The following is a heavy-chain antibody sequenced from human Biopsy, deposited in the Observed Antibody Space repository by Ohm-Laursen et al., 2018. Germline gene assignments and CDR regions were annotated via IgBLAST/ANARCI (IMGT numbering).Heavy chain of an antibody. CDR1: GGSISSYY. Sequence: SDTLSLTCTVSGGSISSYYWSWIRQPPGKGLEWIGHIYYSVMTNYNPSLQSRVSISVDTSRNQVSLTLSSVTAADTAVYYCARDSGILNYGNFKYYHYYSMDVWGQGTKVTVSS. J-gene: IGHJ6*02. V-gene: IGHV4-59*01. D-gene: IGHD4-11*01. CDR3: ARDSGILNYGNFKYYHYYSMDV. CDR2: IYYSVMT.